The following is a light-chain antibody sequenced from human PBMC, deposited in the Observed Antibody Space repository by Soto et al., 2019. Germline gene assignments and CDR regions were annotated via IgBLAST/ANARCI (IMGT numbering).Light chain of an antibody. CDR3: QQVKSYPVT. V-gene: IGKV1-9*01. Sequence: DIALPQSPSFLSASVGDRVTITCRVSQGISSFLAWYQQKPGKAPKLLIYAASTLQSGVPSRFSASGSGTEFTLTTSSLPPADLASYYCQQVKSYPVTFGGGTKVAIK. CDR2: AAS. J-gene: IGKJ4*01. CDR1: QGISSF.